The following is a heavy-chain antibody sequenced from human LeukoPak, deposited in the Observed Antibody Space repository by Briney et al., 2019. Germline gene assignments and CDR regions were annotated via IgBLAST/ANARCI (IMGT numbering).Heavy chain of an antibody. V-gene: IGHV3-7*01. J-gene: IGHJ4*02. CDR3: ATDVGAD. CDR1: GLTFSSSW. CDR2: IKEDGSEK. Sequence: GGSLRLSCAASGLTFSSSWMTWVRQTAGKGLEWVANIKEDGSEKYYVDSVKGRFTISRDNAKNSLYLQMNSLRAEDTALYYCATDVGADWGQGTLVTVSS.